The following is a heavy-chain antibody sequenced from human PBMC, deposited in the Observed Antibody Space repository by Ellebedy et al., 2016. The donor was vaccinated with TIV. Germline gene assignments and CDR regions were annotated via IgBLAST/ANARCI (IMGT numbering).Heavy chain of an antibody. Sequence: SETLSLXXNVSGGSINRSTYYWTWIRQSPGKGLEWIGCINYSGTTYYNPSLKSRVTMSVDTSKNQFSLKLSSVTAADTAVYYCAGTPYYGSGTYYAFDYWGQGTLVTVSS. CDR2: INYSGTT. CDR1: GGSINRSTYY. CDR3: AGTPYYGSGTYYAFDY. D-gene: IGHD3-10*01. V-gene: IGHV4-39*07. J-gene: IGHJ4*02.